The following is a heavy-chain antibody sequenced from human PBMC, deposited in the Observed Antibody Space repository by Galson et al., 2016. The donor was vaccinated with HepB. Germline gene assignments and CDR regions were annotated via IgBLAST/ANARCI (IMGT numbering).Heavy chain of an antibody. CDR3: ATNDIVVLPAAATYGMDV. D-gene: IGHD2-2*01. V-gene: IGHV3-23*01. CDR1: GFTFSSYA. CDR2: ISCSGVST. Sequence: SLRLSCAASGFTFSSYAMRWVRQAPGKGLDWVSGISCSGVSTYYADSVKGRFTISRDNSKNTLYLQMNSLRAEDAAVYYCATNDIVVLPAAATYGMDVWGQGTTVTVSS. J-gene: IGHJ6*02.